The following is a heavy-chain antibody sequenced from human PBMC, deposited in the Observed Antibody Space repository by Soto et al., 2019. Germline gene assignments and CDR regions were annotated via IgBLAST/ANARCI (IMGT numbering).Heavy chain of an antibody. D-gene: IGHD3-22*01. CDR1: GGSISSYY. V-gene: IGHV4-59*08. J-gene: IGHJ4*02. CDR2: IYYSWST. CDR3: ARQDYDSSGPDY. Sequence: QVQLQESGPGLVKPSETLSLTCTVSGGSISSYYWSWIRQPPGKGLEWIGYIYYSWSTNYNPSLKSRVTISVDTSKNQFALKLSSVTAADTAVYYCARQDYDSSGPDYWGQGTLVTVSS.